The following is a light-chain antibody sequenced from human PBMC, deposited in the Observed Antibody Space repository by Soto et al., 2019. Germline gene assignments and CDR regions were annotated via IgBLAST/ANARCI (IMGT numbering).Light chain of an antibody. CDR1: QVIGIN. Sequence: DIQMTQSPSSLSASVGYRVTMTCRASQVIGINLGWFQQKPGKAPKRLIYVASSLQSGVPSRFSGSGSGTEFTLTISSLQPEDFASYFCLQHNAYPWTFGQGTKVEV. CDR3: LQHNAYPWT. J-gene: IGKJ1*01. CDR2: VAS. V-gene: IGKV1-17*01.